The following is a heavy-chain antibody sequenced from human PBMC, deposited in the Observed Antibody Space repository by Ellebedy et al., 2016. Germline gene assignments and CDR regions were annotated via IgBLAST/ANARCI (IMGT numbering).Heavy chain of an antibody. Sequence: GESLKISCAASGFTFSSYWMSWVRQAPGKGLEWVANIKQDGSDKYYVDSVKGRFTISRDNAKNSLYLQMNSLRAEDTAVYYAYSSGWYDDAFDIWGQGTMVTVSS. CDR2: IKQDGSDK. J-gene: IGHJ3*02. CDR3: YSSGWYDDAFDI. D-gene: IGHD6-19*01. CDR1: GFTFSSYW. V-gene: IGHV3-7*02.